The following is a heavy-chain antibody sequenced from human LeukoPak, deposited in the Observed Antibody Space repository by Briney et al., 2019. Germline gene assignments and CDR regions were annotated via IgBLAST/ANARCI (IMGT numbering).Heavy chain of an antibody. CDR3: AKQVGRTWWYYYMDV. CDR2: LTGSASST. CDR1: GFTSNFD. V-gene: IGHV3-23*01. Sequence: GGSLRLSCAAPGFTSNFDLSWVRQAPGKGLEWVSSLTGSASSTYYADSVKGRFTVSRDKFKNTVYLQMNSLRAEDTAVYYCAKQVGRTWWYYYMDVWGKGNTVTVSS. D-gene: IGHD2-15*01. J-gene: IGHJ6*03.